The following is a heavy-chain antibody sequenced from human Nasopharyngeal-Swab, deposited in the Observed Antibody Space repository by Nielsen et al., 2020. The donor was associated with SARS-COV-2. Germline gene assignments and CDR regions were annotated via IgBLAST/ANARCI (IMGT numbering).Heavy chain of an antibody. V-gene: IGHV1-2*06. J-gene: IGHJ4*02. CDR1: GYTFTAFS. CDR2: IGTNSGGT. D-gene: IGHD5-24*01. CDR3: ARDSPASRGDY. Sequence: ASVKVSCKASGYTFTAFSIHWVRQSPGQVLEWVGRIGTNSGGTLYAQRFRGRVTMTRDTSVATAYMELSDLRSDDTAVYYCARDSPASRGDYWGQGTLVTVSS.